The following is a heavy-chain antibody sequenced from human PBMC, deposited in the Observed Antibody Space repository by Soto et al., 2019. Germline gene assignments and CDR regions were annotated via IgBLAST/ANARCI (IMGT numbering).Heavy chain of an antibody. J-gene: IGHJ4*02. CDR1: GYTFTSYG. CDR3: ARDPTVGYSSGWYPFDY. D-gene: IGHD6-19*01. V-gene: IGHV1-18*01. CDR2: ISAYNGNT. Sequence: ASVKVSCKASGYTFTSYGISWVRQAPGQGLEWMGWISAYNGNTSYAQKLQGRVTMTTDTSTSTAYMELRSLRSDDTAVYYCARDPTVGYSSGWYPFDYWGQGTLVTVSS.